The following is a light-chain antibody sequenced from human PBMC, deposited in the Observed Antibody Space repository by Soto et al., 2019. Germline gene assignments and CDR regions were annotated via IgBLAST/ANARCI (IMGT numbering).Light chain of an antibody. Sequence: EIVVTQSPGILSVSPGERATLSCRASQSVSRNLAWYQQKPCQAPTLLIYGASTRATGIPARFTGSGSGTEFTLTISRLQSEDFAVYYCQEYSKWPLFTFGPGTQVDIK. CDR3: QEYSKWPLFT. CDR1: QSVSRN. J-gene: IGKJ3*01. CDR2: GAS. V-gene: IGKV3-15*01.